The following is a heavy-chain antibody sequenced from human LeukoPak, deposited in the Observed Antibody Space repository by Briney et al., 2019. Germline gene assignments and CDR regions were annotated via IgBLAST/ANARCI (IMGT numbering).Heavy chain of an antibody. J-gene: IGHJ4*02. V-gene: IGHV4-30-4*01. Sequence: SETLSLTCTVSGGSIGSGDYYWSWIRQPPGKGLERIGYIYYSGSSYYNPSLKSRVTISIDKSKNQFSLEVTSVTAADTAIYYCARDLAVAGTNYFDFWGQGVLVTVSS. CDR1: GGSIGSGDYY. CDR3: ARDLAVAGTNYFDF. D-gene: IGHD6-19*01. CDR2: IYYSGSS.